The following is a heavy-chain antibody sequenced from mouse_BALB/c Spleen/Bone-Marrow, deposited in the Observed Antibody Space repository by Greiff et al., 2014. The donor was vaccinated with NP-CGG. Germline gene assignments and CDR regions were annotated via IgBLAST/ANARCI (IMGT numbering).Heavy chain of an antibody. J-gene: IGHJ1*01. CDR2: IDPANGDT. V-gene: IGHV14-3*02. CDR1: GFNIKDTF. CDR3: TKPSFYYGSSYWYFDV. D-gene: IGHD1-1*01. Sequence: LVESGAELVKPGASVKLSCTASGFNIKDTFMHWVQQRPEQGLEWIGRIDPANGDTKYDPKFQGKATITADTSSNTAYLQLSSLTSEDAAVYYCTKPSFYYGSSYWYFDVWGAGTTVTVSS.